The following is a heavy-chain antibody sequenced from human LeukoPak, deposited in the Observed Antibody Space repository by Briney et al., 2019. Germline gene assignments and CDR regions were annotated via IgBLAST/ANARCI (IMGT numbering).Heavy chain of an antibody. V-gene: IGHV3-53*01. Sequence: SGGSLRLSCGASGFTVSSNYMSWVHQARGKGLEWISVIYSDGRTYYADSVKGRFTISRDNSKNTLYLQMNSLRAEDAAVYYCARDRSSGWFSYMDVWGKGTAVTVSS. CDR3: ARDRSSGWFSYMDV. D-gene: IGHD6-19*01. CDR2: IYSDGRT. CDR1: GFTVSSNY. J-gene: IGHJ6*03.